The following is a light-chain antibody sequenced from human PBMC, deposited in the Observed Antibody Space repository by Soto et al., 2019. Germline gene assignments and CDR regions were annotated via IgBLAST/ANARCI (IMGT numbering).Light chain of an antibody. CDR2: DVS. CDR1: SSDVGGYNY. V-gene: IGLV2-11*01. CDR3: CSYAGSYSLV. Sequence: QAVLTQHRSVSGSPGQSVTMSCTGTSSDVGGYNYVSWYQQHPGKAPKLMIYDVSKRPSGVPDRFSGSKSGNTASLTISGLQAEDEADYYCCSYAGSYSLVFGEGTQLTVL. J-gene: IGLJ2*01.